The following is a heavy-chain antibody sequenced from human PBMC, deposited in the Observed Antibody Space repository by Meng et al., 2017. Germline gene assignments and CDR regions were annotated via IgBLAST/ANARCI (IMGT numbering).Heavy chain of an antibody. J-gene: IGHJ6*02. CDR2: INWNGGST. D-gene: IGHD5-12*01. CDR1: GFTFDDYG. Sequence: GGFLRLSCAASGFTFDDYGMSWVRQAPGKGLEWVSGINWNGGSTGYADSVKGRFTISRDNAKNSLYLQMNSLRAEDTALYHCARAGGYDYPTTFLYYYGMDVWGQGTTVTVSS. CDR3: ARAGGYDYPTTFLYYYGMDV. V-gene: IGHV3-20*01.